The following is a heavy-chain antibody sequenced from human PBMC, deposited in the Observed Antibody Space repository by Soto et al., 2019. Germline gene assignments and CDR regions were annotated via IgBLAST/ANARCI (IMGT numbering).Heavy chain of an antibody. D-gene: IGHD4-17*01. V-gene: IGHV3-9*01. Sequence: EVLLVESGGGLVQPDRPLRLSCAASGFNFENYAMHWVRQAPGKGLEWVTGICWNSGQLDYAGSVRGRFTISRDNGKNSLYLEMNSLRPDDTALYFCAKDKSTGEYSYYRYMDVWGRGTTVIVSS. J-gene: IGHJ6*03. CDR1: GFNFENYA. CDR2: ICWNSGQL. CDR3: AKDKSTGEYSYYRYMDV.